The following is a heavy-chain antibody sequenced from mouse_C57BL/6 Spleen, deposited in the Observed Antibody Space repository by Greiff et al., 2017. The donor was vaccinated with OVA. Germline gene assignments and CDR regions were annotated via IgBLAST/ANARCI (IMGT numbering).Heavy chain of an antibody. J-gene: IGHJ4*01. CDR1: GFTFSSYA. V-gene: IGHV5-9-1*02. Sequence: EVQVVESGEGLVKPGGSLKLSCAASGFTFSSYAMSWVRQTPEKRLEWVAYISSGGDYIYYADTVKGRVTISRDNARNTLYLQMSSLKSEDTAMYYCTRGDPDYSNYEGGYYAMDYWGQGTSVTVSS. CDR2: ISSGGDYI. D-gene: IGHD2-5*01. CDR3: TRGDPDYSNYEGGYYAMDY.